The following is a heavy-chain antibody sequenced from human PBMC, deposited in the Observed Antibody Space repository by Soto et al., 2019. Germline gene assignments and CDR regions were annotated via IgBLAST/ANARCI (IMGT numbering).Heavy chain of an antibody. J-gene: IGHJ6*02. V-gene: IGHV1-69*13. Sequence: SVKVSCKASGGTFSSYAISWVRQAPGQGLEWMGGIIPIFGTANYAQKFQGRVTITADESTSTAYMELSSLRSEDTAVYYCASGDYGEEMGYYYYGMDVWGQGTTVTVSS. CDR2: IIPIFGTA. D-gene: IGHD4-17*01. CDR3: ASGDYGEEMGYYYYGMDV. CDR1: GGTFSSYA.